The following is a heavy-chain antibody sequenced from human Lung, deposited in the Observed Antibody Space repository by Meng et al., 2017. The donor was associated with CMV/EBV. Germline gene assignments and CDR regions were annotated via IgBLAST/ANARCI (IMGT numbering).Heavy chain of an antibody. CDR3: ARINIASRRAIDY. V-gene: IGHV4-39*07. D-gene: IGHD6-6*01. Sequence: SETLSLXXTVSDDSISSRSYYWGWIRQPPGKGLEWIGSIYYSGSTYYNPSLKSRVTISVDTSKNQFSLKLSSVTAADTAVYYCARINIASRRAIDYWGQGXLVTVSS. CDR1: DDSISSRSYY. CDR2: IYYSGST. J-gene: IGHJ4*02.